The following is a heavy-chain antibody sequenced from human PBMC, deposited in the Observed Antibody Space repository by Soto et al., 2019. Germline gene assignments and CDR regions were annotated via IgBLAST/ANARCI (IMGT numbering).Heavy chain of an antibody. D-gene: IGHD6-13*01. CDR2: VYYTGTT. CDR1: GVSISSYF. Sequence: SETLSLTCTVSGVSISSYFYIWVRQPPGKGLEWIGSVYYTGTTDYNPSLKSRVTISVNTSTTQFSLILRSVTAADAAVDYCGRYLAAVPRAFDYWGRGTLGTVP. V-gene: IGHV4-59*01. CDR3: GRYLAAVPRAFDY. J-gene: IGHJ4*02.